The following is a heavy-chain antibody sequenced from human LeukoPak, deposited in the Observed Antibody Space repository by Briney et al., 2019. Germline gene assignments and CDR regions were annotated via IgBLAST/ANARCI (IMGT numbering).Heavy chain of an antibody. CDR1: GFTFSSYW. Sequence: PGGSLRLSCAASGFTFSSYWMHWVRQAPGKGLVWVSRINSDGSSTSYADSVKGRFTISRDNAKNTLYLRMNSLRAEDTAVYYCARGGYYYDSSDYYSFFDYWGQGTLVTVSP. J-gene: IGHJ4*02. V-gene: IGHV3-74*01. CDR3: ARGGYYYDSSDYYSFFDY. D-gene: IGHD3-22*01. CDR2: INSDGSST.